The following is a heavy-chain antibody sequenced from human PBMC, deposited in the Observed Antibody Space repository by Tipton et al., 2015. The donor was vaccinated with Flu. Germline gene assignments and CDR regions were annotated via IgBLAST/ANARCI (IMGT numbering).Heavy chain of an antibody. CDR3: ARGGGITMIVVAHY. J-gene: IGHJ4*02. D-gene: IGHD3-22*01. CDR1: GGSISSGSYY. Sequence: TLSLTCTVSGGSISSGSYYWSWIRQPPGKGLEWIGSIYYSGSTYYNPSLKSRVTISVDTSKNQFSLKLSSVTAADTAVYYCARGGGITMIVVAHYWGQGTLVTVSS. V-gene: IGHV4-39*07. CDR2: IYYSGST.